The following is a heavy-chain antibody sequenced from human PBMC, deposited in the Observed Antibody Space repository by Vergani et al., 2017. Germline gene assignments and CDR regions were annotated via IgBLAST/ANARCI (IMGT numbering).Heavy chain of an antibody. V-gene: IGHV3-30*02. Sequence: QVQLVETGGGVVQPGGSLRLYCATSGFSFNTYGAHWVRQAPGKGLEWVAVIWYDGSNKYYADSVKGRFTISRDNSKNTLYLQMNSLRTEDTAVYFCAKVRDANQLPHYWSQGTLVTVSS. CDR1: GFSFNTYG. CDR3: AKVRDANQLPHY. J-gene: IGHJ4*02. CDR2: IWYDGSNK. D-gene: IGHD2-2*01.